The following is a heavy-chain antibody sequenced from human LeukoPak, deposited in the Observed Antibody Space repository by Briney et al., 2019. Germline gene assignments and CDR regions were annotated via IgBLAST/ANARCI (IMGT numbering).Heavy chain of an antibody. Sequence: GRSLRLSCAASGFVFSNYGMHWVRQAPGKGLEWVAAISYHGYTQYYADSVKGQFTISRDNSKNTLYLQMNSLTEEDTAVYYCARWDSGRYTSNYYFDYRGQGALVTVSS. CDR3: ARWDSGRYTSNYYFDY. V-gene: IGHV3-30*03. D-gene: IGHD1-26*01. CDR1: GFVFSNYG. J-gene: IGHJ4*02. CDR2: ISYHGYTQ.